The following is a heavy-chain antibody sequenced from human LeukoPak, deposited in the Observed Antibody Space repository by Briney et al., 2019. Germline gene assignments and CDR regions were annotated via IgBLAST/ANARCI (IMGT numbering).Heavy chain of an antibody. Sequence: KVSCKASGGTFSSYAISWVRQAPGQGLEWLGGIIPIFGTANYAQKFQGRVTMTRDMSTSTVYMELSSLRSEDTAVYYCARDRSMITFGGVISTSPSGWFDPWGQGTLVTVSS. D-gene: IGHD3-16*02. CDR1: GGTFSSYA. CDR2: IIPIFGTA. CDR3: ARDRSMITFGGVISTSPSGWFDP. V-gene: IGHV1-69*05. J-gene: IGHJ5*02.